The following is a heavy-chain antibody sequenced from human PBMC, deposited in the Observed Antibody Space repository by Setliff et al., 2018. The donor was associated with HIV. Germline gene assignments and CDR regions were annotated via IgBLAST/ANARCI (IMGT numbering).Heavy chain of an antibody. J-gene: IGHJ3*02. D-gene: IGHD4-17*01. CDR1: GGSISHYY. CDR3: ARQPLSRRRGTAVTTVGAFDI. CDR2: IYYSGST. V-gene: IGHV4-59*08. Sequence: SETLSLTCTVSGGSISHYYWTWIRQPPGKGLEWIGYIYYSGSTYYNPSLESRVSISVDTSKSQFSLKLISVTAADTAVYYCARQPLSRRRGTAVTTVGAFDIWGQGTKVTVSS.